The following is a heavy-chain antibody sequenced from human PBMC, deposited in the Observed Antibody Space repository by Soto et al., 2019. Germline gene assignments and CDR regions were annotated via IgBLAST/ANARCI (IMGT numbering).Heavy chain of an antibody. CDR1: QFSVSSHY. CDR3: ARDEGRIDYDYWRGWGMDV. CDR2: IYNDGTT. J-gene: IGHJ6*02. V-gene: IGHV3-53*01. D-gene: IGHD3-3*01. Sequence: PGGSLRLSCEASQFSVSSHYMNWVRQPPGRGLEWVSVIYNDGTTYYEDSVKGRFTISRDNSKNTRYLQMNSLRAEDTAVYYCARDEGRIDYDYWRGWGMDVWGQGTTVTVSS.